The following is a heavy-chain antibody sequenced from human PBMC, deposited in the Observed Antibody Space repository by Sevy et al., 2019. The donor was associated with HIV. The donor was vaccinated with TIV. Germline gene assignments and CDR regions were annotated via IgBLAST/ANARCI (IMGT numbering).Heavy chain of an antibody. CDR2: ISRSSSYI. V-gene: IGHV3-21*01. CDR1: GFTFSTYN. CDR3: AGLYCSSTSCRLGDYYMDV. Sequence: GGSLRLSCAASGFTFSTYNMNWVRQAPGKGLEWVSSISRSSSYIYYGDSVKGRFTISRDNAKNSLYLQMNSLRAEETALYYCAGLYCSSTSCRLGDYYMDVWGKGTTVTVSS. D-gene: IGHD2-2*01. J-gene: IGHJ6*03.